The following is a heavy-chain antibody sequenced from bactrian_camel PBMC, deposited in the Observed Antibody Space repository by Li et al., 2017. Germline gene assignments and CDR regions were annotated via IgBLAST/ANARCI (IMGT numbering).Heavy chain of an antibody. D-gene: IGHD5*01. J-gene: IGHJ4*01. CDR1: GYSSRA. V-gene: IGHV3S31*01. Sequence: VQLVESGGGSVQAGGSLRLSCAASGYSSRAMGWFRQAPGKEREAVAAINSGGGSAYYADSVKGRFTISRDNAKNTLYLQMNSRKTEDTAVYYCATGLWADHGLGLGTQVTVS. CDR2: INSGGGSA.